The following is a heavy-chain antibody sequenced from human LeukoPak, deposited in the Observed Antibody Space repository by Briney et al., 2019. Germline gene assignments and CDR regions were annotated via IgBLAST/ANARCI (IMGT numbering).Heavy chain of an antibody. Sequence: ASVKVSCKASGYTFTGYYIHWVRQAPGQGLEWMGRINPYSGGTNYAQKFQGRVTMTRDTSISTAYMELSRLRSDDTAVYYCARDRSDYYDSSGYYPLDYWGQGTLVTVSS. CDR3: ARDRSDYYDSSGYYPLDY. J-gene: IGHJ4*02. D-gene: IGHD3-22*01. V-gene: IGHV1-2*06. CDR1: GYTFTGYY. CDR2: INPYSGGT.